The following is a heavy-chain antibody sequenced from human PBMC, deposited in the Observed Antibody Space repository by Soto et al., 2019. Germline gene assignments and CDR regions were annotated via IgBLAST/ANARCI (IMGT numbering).Heavy chain of an antibody. J-gene: IGHJ3*02. Sequence: SETPSLTCSVSGGSISSSSYNWDWIRQPPGKGLEWIGTIYYNGDTDYNPSLKSRAAISVDASDFQFSLKLTSVTAADTSIYYCARFSGNAFDIWGHGTMVTVSS. V-gene: IGHV4-39*01. CDR3: ARFSGNAFDI. CDR1: GGSISSSSYN. CDR2: IYYNGDT.